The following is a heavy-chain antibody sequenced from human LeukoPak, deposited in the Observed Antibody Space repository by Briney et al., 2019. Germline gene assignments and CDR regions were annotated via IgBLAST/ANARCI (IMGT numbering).Heavy chain of an antibody. CDR2: ISGSGGST. Sequence: PGGSLRLSCAASGFTFSSYAMSWVRQAPGKGLEWVSAISGSGGSTYYADSVKGRFTISRDNAKNTLYLQMNSLRAEDTAVYYCAFVVPAAIGASDYWGQGTLVTVSS. J-gene: IGHJ4*02. CDR3: AFVVPAAIGASDY. CDR1: GFTFSSYA. D-gene: IGHD2-2*01. V-gene: IGHV3-23*01.